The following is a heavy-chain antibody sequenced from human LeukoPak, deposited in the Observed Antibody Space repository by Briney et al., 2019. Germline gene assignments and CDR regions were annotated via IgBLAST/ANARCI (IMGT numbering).Heavy chain of an antibody. J-gene: IGHJ4*02. Sequence: PGGSLRLSCAASGFTFSSYSMNWVRQAPGKGLELVSSISSSSSYIYYADSVKGRFTISRDNAKNSLYLQMNSLRAEDTAVYYCARGVYDILTGYLTYFDYWGQGTLVTASS. CDR2: ISSSSSYI. CDR1: GFTFSSYS. D-gene: IGHD3-9*01. V-gene: IGHV3-21*01. CDR3: ARGVYDILTGYLTYFDY.